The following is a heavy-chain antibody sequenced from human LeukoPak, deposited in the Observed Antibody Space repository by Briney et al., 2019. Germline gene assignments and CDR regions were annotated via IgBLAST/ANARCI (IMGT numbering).Heavy chain of an antibody. CDR3: ARTMTIFGVVIENWFGP. CDR2: IYYSGST. V-gene: IGHV4-59*01. CDR1: GGPISSYY. Sequence: SETLSLTCTVSGGPISSYYWSWIRQPPGKGLEWIGYIYYSGSTNYNPSLKSRVTISVDTSKNQFSLKLSSVTAADTAVYYCARTMTIFGVVIENWFGPWGQGTLVTVSS. D-gene: IGHD3-3*01. J-gene: IGHJ5*02.